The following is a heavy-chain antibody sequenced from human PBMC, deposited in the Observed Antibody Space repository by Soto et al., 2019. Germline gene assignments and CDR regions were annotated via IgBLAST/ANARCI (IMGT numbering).Heavy chain of an antibody. J-gene: IGHJ2*01. CDR1: GGSISSYY. V-gene: IGHV4-59*01. CDR2: IYYSGST. CDR3: ARDGGGVVTDYWYFDL. Sequence: QVQLQESGPGLVKPSETLSFTCTVSGGSISSYYWSWIRQPPGKGLEWIGYIYYSGSTNYNPSLTSRVPLQVDTSKNQFPRKLSPVTAADTAVYSCARDGGGVVTDYWYFDLWGRGTLVTVSS. D-gene: IGHD2-21*02.